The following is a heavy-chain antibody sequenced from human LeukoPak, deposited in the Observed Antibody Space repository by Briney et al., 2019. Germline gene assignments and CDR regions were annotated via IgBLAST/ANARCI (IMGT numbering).Heavy chain of an antibody. J-gene: IGHJ4*02. V-gene: IGHV3-23*01. CDR2: ISDSGADT. Sequence: GGSLRLSCAASGFTFSYYAMSWVRQAPGKGLEWVSVISDSGADTSYADSGRGRFTISRDNSKNTLYLQMNSLRAEDTAVYYCAKTDCTSSSCYAIDYWGQGTLVTVSS. D-gene: IGHD2-2*01. CDR3: AKTDCTSSSCYAIDY. CDR1: GFTFSYYA.